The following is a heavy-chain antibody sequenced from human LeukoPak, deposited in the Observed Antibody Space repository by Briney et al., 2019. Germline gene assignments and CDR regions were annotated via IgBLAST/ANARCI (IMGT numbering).Heavy chain of an antibody. V-gene: IGHV3-7*01. Sequence: GGSLRLSCAASGFTFSTYWMAWVRQAPGKGLEWVANIKGDESARHQADSVKGRFTISRDNTRNSLYLQMTNLRGDDTAVYYCARDVVGSLDYWGQGTLVTVSS. CDR1: GFTFSTYW. CDR2: IKGDESAR. J-gene: IGHJ4*02. CDR3: ARDVVGSLDY. D-gene: IGHD1-26*01.